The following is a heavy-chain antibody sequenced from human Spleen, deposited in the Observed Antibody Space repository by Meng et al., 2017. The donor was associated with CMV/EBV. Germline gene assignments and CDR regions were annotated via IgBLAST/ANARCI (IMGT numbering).Heavy chain of an antibody. CDR1: GGSISSGDYY. CDR2: IYYSGST. V-gene: IGHV4-30-4*08. J-gene: IGHJ4*02. D-gene: IGHD5-24*01. CDR3: ARGGDGYRSRLFHFDY. Sequence: QVHRQESGPGLVKPSQTLSLTCTVSGGSISSGDYYWSWIRQPPGKGLEWIGYIYYSGSTYYNPSLKSRVTISVDTSKNQFSLKLSSVTAADTAVYYCARGGDGYRSRLFHFDYWGQGTLVTVSS.